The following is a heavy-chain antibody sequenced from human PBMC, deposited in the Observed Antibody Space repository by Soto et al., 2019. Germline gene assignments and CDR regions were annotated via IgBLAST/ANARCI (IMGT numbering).Heavy chain of an antibody. CDR2: IYYSGST. Sequence: QVQLQESGPGLVKPSQTLSLTCTVSGGSISSGDYYWSWIRQPPGKGLEWIGYIYYSGSTYYNPALKSRVTIPVDTAKDQFSLNLSSVTAADTAVYYCARASPVVTDVWGQGTTVTVSS. V-gene: IGHV4-30-4*01. D-gene: IGHD5-18*01. CDR1: GGSISSGDYY. CDR3: ARASPVVTDV. J-gene: IGHJ6*02.